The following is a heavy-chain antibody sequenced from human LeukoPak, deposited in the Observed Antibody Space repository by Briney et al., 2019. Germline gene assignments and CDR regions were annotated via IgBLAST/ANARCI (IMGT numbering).Heavy chain of an antibody. D-gene: IGHD6-6*01. CDR3: AREYSSSAGRRAFDF. CDR2: IYYSGST. CDR1: GGSISSYY. J-gene: IGHJ3*01. V-gene: IGHV4-59*08. Sequence: SETLSLTCTVSGGSISSYYWNWIRQPPGKGLEWIGYIYYSGSTNYNPSLKSRVTTLVDTSKNQFSLRLSSVTAADTAVYYCAREYSSSAGRRAFDFWGQGTMVTVSS.